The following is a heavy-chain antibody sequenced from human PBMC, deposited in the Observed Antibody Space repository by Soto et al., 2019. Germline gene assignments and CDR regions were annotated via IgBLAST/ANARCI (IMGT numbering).Heavy chain of an antibody. CDR2: IDPVDSYT. Sequence: GESLKISCKGSGYSFTNYCISWVLRMPGKGLEWMGNIDPVDSYTNYGPSFQGHVTFSVDTSISTAYLQWSSLKASDTAMYYCARIESIARNWFDPWGQGTLVTVSS. CDR3: ARIESIARNWFDP. CDR1: GYSFTNYC. J-gene: IGHJ5*02. V-gene: IGHV5-10-1*01. D-gene: IGHD6-13*01.